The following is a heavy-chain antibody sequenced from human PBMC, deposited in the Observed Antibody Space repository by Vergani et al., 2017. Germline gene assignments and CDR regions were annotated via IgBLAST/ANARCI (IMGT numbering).Heavy chain of an antibody. Sequence: EVQLLESGGGLVQPGGSLRLSCAASGFTFSSYWMHWVRQAPGKGLVWVSRINSDGSSTSYADSVKGRFTISRDNAKNTLYLQMNSLRAEDTAVYYCARAMYYYDSSGPIDYWGQGTLVTVSS. CDR1: GFTFSSYW. D-gene: IGHD3-22*01. V-gene: IGHV3-74*02. J-gene: IGHJ4*02. CDR2: INSDGSST. CDR3: ARAMYYYDSSGPIDY.